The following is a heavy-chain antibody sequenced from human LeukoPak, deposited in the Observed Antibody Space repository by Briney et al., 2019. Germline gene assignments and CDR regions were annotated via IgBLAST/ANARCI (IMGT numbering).Heavy chain of an antibody. Sequence: GGSLRLSCAASGFTFSNYAMSWVRQAPGKGLEWVSAISGSGGSTYYADSVKGRFTISRDNSKNTLYLQMDSLRAEDTAVYYCAKRYCYDSGGYQGYFDYWGQGTLVTVSS. CDR2: ISGSGGST. J-gene: IGHJ4*02. CDR3: AKRYCYDSGGYQGYFDY. D-gene: IGHD3-22*01. CDR1: GFTFSNYA. V-gene: IGHV3-23*01.